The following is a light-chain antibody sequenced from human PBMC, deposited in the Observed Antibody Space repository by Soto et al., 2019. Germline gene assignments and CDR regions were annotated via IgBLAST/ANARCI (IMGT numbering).Light chain of an antibody. CDR3: QQYNNWPLT. CDR1: QSVGSN. CDR2: GAS. Sequence: EVVMTQSPATLSVSPWEGATLSCRASQSVGSNLAWYQQKRGQAPRLLIYGASTRAAGIPARFSGSGSGTEFTLTMSSLQSEDFAVYYCQQYNNWPLTFGGGTKVDIK. J-gene: IGKJ4*01. V-gene: IGKV3-15*01.